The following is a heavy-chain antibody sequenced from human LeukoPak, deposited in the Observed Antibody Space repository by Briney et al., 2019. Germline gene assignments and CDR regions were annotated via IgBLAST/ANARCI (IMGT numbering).Heavy chain of an antibody. CDR2: INSDGGST. Sequence: GGSLRLSCAASGFTFSSYWMHWVRQAPGKGLVWVSRINSDGGSTSYADSVKGRFTISRDNAKNTLYLQMNSLRAEDTAVYYCARVRGGYSYGAFDYWGQGTLVTVSS. D-gene: IGHD5-18*01. J-gene: IGHJ4*02. CDR3: ARVRGGYSYGAFDY. CDR1: GFTFSSYW. V-gene: IGHV3-74*01.